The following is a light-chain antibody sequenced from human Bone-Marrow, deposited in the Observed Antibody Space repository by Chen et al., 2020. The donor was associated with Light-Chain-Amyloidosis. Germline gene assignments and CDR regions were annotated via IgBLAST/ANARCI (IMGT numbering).Light chain of an antibody. CDR2: EDN. Sequence: KFMLTQPHSVSESPGKTVIISCTRSRGSIATNYVQWYQQRPGSSPTTVIYEDNQRPSGVPDRFSGSIDRSSNSASLTISGLKTEDEADYYCQSYQGSSQGVFGGGTKLTVL. CDR1: RGSIATNY. V-gene: IGLV6-57*01. CDR3: QSYQGSSQGV. J-gene: IGLJ3*02.